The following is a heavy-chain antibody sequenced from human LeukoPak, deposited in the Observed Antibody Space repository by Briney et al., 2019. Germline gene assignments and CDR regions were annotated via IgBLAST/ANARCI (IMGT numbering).Heavy chain of an antibody. CDR3: ARAPFRGQWLVQGI. CDR1: GGSISSSSYY. J-gene: IGHJ3*02. CDR2: IYYSGST. V-gene: IGHV4-39*07. Sequence: SETLSLTCTVSGGSISSSSYYWGWIRQPPGKGLEWIGSIYYSGSTYYNPSLKSRVTISVDTSKNQFSLKLSSVTAADTAVYHCARAPFRGQWLVQGIWGQGTMVTVSS. D-gene: IGHD6-19*01.